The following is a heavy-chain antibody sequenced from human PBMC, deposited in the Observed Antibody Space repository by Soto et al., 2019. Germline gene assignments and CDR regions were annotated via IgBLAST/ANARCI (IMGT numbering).Heavy chain of an antibody. V-gene: IGHV4-34*01. CDR1: GGSFSGYY. Sequence: SETLSLTCAVYGGSFSGYYWSWIRQPPGKGLEWIGEINHSGSTSYNPSLKSRVTISVDTSKNQFSLKLSSVTAADTAVYYCARARTFWSALFEGRFDPWGQGTLVTVSS. D-gene: IGHD3-3*01. J-gene: IGHJ5*02. CDR2: INHSGST. CDR3: ARARTFWSALFEGRFDP.